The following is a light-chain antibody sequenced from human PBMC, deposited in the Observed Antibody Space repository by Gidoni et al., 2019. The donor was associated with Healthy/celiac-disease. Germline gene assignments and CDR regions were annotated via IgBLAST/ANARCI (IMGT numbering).Light chain of an antibody. J-gene: IGLJ2*01. CDR1: SSDVGGYNY. V-gene: IGLV2-14*01. CDR3: SSYTSSSPVV. CDR2: EVS. Sequence: QSALTQPASVSGSPGQSITISCTGTSSDVGGYNYVSWYQQHPGKAPKLMIYEVSNGPSGVSNRFSGSKSGNTASLTISGLQAEDEADYYCSSYTSSSPVVFGGGTKLTVL.